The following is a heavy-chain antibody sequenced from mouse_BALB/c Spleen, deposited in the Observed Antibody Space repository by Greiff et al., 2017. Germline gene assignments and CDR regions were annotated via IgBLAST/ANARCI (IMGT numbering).Heavy chain of an antibody. J-gene: IGHJ3*01. CDR1: GFTFTDYY. CDR3: ARVLQLFWFAY. V-gene: IGHV7-3*02. D-gene: IGHD4-1*02. CDR2: IRNKANGYTT. Sequence: DVMLVESGGGLVQPGGSLRLSCATSGFTFTDYYMSWVRQPPGKALEWLGFIRNKANGYTTEYSASVKGRFTISRDNSQSILYLQMNTLRAEDSATYYCARVLQLFWFAYWGQGTLVTVSA.